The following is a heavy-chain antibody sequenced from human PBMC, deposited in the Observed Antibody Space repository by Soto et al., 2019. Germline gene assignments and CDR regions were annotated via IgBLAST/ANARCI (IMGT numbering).Heavy chain of an antibody. CDR3: ARHLHCSGGSCPYDY. CDR2: ISSSSSTI. J-gene: IGHJ4*02. Sequence: WGSLRLSCAASGFTFSTYDITWVRQAPGKGLEWVSYISSSSSTIYYADSVKGRFTISRDNAKNSLYLQMNSLRAEDTAMYYCARHLHCSGGSCPYDYWGQGTLVTVSS. CDR1: GFTFSTYD. D-gene: IGHD2-15*01. V-gene: IGHV3-48*01.